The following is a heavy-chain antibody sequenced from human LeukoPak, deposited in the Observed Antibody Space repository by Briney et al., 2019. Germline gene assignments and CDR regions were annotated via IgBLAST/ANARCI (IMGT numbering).Heavy chain of an antibody. Sequence: GGSLRLSCAASGFTFSSYSMNWVRQAPGKGLEWVSSISGSGGSTYYADSVKGRFTISKDKSKNTLYLQMNSLRAEDTAVYYCAKVGCSSSSCSRFYYYMDVWGKGTTVTVSS. CDR1: GFTFSSYS. D-gene: IGHD2-2*01. CDR2: ISGSGGST. J-gene: IGHJ6*03. CDR3: AKVGCSSSSCSRFYYYMDV. V-gene: IGHV3-23*01.